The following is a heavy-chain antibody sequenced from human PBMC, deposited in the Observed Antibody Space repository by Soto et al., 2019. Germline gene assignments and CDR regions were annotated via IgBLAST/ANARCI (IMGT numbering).Heavy chain of an antibody. CDR1: GGSVSSGSYN. J-gene: IGHJ5*02. D-gene: IGHD2-2*01. Sequence: QVQLQESGPGLVKPSETLSLTCTVSGGSVSSGSYNWSWVRQPPGKGLEWIGYIYHSGNTNYNPSLKGRVTISVDTSKNQFSLELSSVTAADTAVYYCARDRGYCSSTSCFFQRPNWLDPWGQGTLVTVSS. CDR3: ARDRGYCSSTSCFFQRPNWLDP. CDR2: IYHSGNT. V-gene: IGHV4-61*01.